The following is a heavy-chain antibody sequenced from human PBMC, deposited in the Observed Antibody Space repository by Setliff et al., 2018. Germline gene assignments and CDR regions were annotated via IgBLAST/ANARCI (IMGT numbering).Heavy chain of an antibody. CDR1: GDSISSGSYY. CDR2: LHSSGGT. J-gene: IGHJ4*02. V-gene: IGHV4-61*09. Sequence: SETLSLTCTVSGDSISSGSYYWTWIRQPAGKGLEWIGHLHSSGGTKYNPSLESRVSMSVDTSKNQFSLRLTSVTAADTAVYFCARRDPTGYYGYSFDFWGQGTLVTVSS. D-gene: IGHD3-9*01. CDR3: ARRDPTGYYGYSFDF.